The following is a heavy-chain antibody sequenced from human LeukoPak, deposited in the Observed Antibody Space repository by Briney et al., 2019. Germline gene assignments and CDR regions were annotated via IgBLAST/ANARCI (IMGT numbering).Heavy chain of an antibody. Sequence: SETLSLTCTVSGGSISSYYWSWIRQPPGKGLEWIGYIFYSGSTNYNPSLKSRVTISVDTSKNQFSLKLSSVTAADTAVYYCAREGYYDSSGYPRDYYYYMDVWGKGTTVTVSS. CDR1: GGSISSYY. CDR3: AREGYYDSSGYPRDYYYYMDV. J-gene: IGHJ6*03. D-gene: IGHD3-22*01. CDR2: IFYSGST. V-gene: IGHV4-59*01.